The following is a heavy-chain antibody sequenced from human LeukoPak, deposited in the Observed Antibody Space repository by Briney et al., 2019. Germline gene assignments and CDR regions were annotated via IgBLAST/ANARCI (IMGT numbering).Heavy chain of an antibody. V-gene: IGHV4-39*07. J-gene: IGHJ4*02. Sequence: PSETLSLTCNVSGGSVNTDSYYWGWIRQSPGKGLEWIGTIYYSGSTYFNPSFMSRVTISVDTSKNQFSLRLSSVTAADTAVYYCARVPARRVVTTPTYFDYWGQGTLVTVSS. CDR3: ARVPARRVVTTPTYFDY. CDR2: IYYSGST. CDR1: GGSVNTDSYY. D-gene: IGHD2-21*02.